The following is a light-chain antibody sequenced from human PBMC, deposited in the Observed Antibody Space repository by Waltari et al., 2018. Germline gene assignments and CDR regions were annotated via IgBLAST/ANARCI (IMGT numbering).Light chain of an antibody. V-gene: IGKV3-20*01. CDR1: QSLGSRY. Sequence: EILLTQSPATLSLSPGDRATLFCRAAQSLGSRYLAWYQHKPGQAPRLLIYGAFIRAPGSPDRFRGSGSGTDFTLTITRLEPEDFAVYYCQEFGGSFGGGTKVEIK. CDR3: QEFGGS. CDR2: GAF. J-gene: IGKJ4*01.